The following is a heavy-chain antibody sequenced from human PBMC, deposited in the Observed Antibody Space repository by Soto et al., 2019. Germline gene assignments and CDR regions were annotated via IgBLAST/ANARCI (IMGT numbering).Heavy chain of an antibody. CDR3: ASYYGSWSYYKAGTLAFDY. CDR2: IIPILGIA. J-gene: IGHJ4*02. Sequence: SVKVSCKASGGTFSSYTISWVRQAPGQGLEWMGRIIPILGIANYAQKFQGRVTITADKSTSTAYMELSSLRSEDTAVYYCASYYGSWSYYKAGTLAFDYWGQGTLVTVSS. V-gene: IGHV1-69*02. D-gene: IGHD3-10*01. CDR1: GGTFSSYT.